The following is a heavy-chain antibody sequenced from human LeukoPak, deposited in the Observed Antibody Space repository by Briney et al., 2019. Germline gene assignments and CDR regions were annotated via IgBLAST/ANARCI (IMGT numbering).Heavy chain of an antibody. CDR3: AKADILTGYYFDY. D-gene: IGHD3-9*01. CDR2: ISGSGGST. J-gene: IGHJ4*02. V-gene: IGHV3-23*01. Sequence: GGSLRLSCAASGFTFSSYAMSWVRQAPGKGLEWVSAISGSGGSTYYADSVKGRSTISRDNSKNTLYLQMNSLRAEDTAVYYCAKADILTGYYFDYWGQGTLVTVSS. CDR1: GFTFSSYA.